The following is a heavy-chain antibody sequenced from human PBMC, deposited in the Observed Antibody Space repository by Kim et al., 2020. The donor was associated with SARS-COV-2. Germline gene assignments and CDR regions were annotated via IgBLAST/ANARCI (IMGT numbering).Heavy chain of an antibody. J-gene: IGHJ5*02. D-gene: IGHD3-22*01. V-gene: IGHV3-11*04. CDR3: ARDRYYYDSSGYNWFDP. Sequence: KGRFTISRDNAKNSLYLQMNSLRAEDTAVYYCARDRYYYDSSGYNWFDPWGQGTLVTVSS.